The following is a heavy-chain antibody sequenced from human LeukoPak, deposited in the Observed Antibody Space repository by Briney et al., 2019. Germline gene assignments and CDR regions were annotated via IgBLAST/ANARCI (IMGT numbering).Heavy chain of an antibody. D-gene: IGHD2-21*02. Sequence: GGSLRLSRAASGFTFSDYYMSWIRQAPGKGREWVSYISSSGSTIYYADSVKGRFTISRDNAKNSLYLQMNSLRAEDTAVYYCAREYCGGDCYSDPHYFDYWGQGTLVTVSS. CDR2: ISSSGSTI. CDR1: GFTFSDYY. J-gene: IGHJ4*02. V-gene: IGHV3-11*01. CDR3: AREYCGGDCYSDPHYFDY.